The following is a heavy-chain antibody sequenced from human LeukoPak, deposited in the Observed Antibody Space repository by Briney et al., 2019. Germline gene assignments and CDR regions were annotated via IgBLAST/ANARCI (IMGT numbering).Heavy chain of an antibody. V-gene: IGHV3-33*01. D-gene: IGHD1-26*01. CDR3: ARDNSGSYYFDY. Sequence: PGGSLRLSCAAPGFTFSSYGMHWVRQAPGKGLEWVAVIWYDGSNKYYADSVKGRFTISRDNSKNTLYLQMNSLRAEDTAVYYCARDNSGSYYFDYWGQGTLVTVSS. CDR2: IWYDGSNK. CDR1: GFTFSSYG. J-gene: IGHJ4*02.